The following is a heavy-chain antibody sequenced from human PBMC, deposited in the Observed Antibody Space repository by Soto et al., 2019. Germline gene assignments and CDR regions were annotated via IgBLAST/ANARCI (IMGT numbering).Heavy chain of an antibody. CDR1: GYTFTSYD. CDR2: MNPNSGNT. J-gene: IGHJ6*02. V-gene: IGHV1-8*01. CDR3: AKWSNSSSWQVYGMDV. D-gene: IGHD6-13*01. Sequence: ASVKVSCKASGYTFTSYDINWVRRATGQGLEWMGWMNPNSGNTGYAQKFQGRVTMTRNTSISTAYMELSSLRSEDTAVYYCAKWSNSSSWQVYGMDVWGQGTTVTVSS.